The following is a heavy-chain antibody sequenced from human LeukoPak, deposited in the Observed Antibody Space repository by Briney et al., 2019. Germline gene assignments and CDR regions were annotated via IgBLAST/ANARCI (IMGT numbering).Heavy chain of an antibody. CDR2: INHSGST. Sequence: PSETLSLTCAVYGGSFSGYYWSWIRQPPGKGLEWIGEINHSGSTYYNPSLKSRVTISVDTSKNQFSLKLSSVTAADTAVYYCARYGSGYYWGQGTLVTVSS. V-gene: IGHV4-34*01. D-gene: IGHD3-10*01. CDR3: ARYGSGYY. CDR1: GGSFSGYY. J-gene: IGHJ4*02.